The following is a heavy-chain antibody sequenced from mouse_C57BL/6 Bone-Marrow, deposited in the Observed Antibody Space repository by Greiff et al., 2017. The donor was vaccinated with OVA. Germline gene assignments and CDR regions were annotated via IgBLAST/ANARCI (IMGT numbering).Heavy chain of an antibody. J-gene: IGHJ2*01. V-gene: IGHV1-59*01. CDR2: IDPSDSYT. CDR3: ARIFDY. Sequence: QVQLQQPGAELVRPGTSVKLSCKASGYTFTSYWMHWVKQRPGQGLEWIGVIDPSDSYTNCNQKFKGKATLTVDTSSSTAYMQLSSLTSEDSAVYYCARIFDYWGQGTTLTVSS. CDR1: GYTFTSYW.